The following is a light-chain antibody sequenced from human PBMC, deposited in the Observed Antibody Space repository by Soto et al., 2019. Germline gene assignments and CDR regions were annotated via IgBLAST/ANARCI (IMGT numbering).Light chain of an antibody. Sequence: QAVVTQPPSVSAAPGQKVTISCSGSSSNIGGNSVSWYQQLPGTAPKLLIYDDNKRPSGIPDRFSGSKSGTSVTLGITGFQTGDEADYYCGSWDSSLSAYVFGTGTKLTVL. CDR3: GSWDSSLSAYV. V-gene: IGLV1-51*01. CDR2: DDN. CDR1: SSNIGGNS. J-gene: IGLJ1*01.